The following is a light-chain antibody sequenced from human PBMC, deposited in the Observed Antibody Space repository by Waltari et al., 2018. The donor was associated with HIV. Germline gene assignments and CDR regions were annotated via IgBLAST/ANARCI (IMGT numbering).Light chain of an antibody. CDR3: LQGYSSILT. CDR1: ENINTF. J-gene: IGKJ3*01. V-gene: IGKV1-39*01. Sequence: DIQVTQSPSSLSASVGDRVTIICRTSENINTFLNWFQQKPGKIPRLLIYGASSLESGVPASFSGTGSGTDFSLTISGLQPEDFATYYCLQGYSSILTFGPGTKVEVK. CDR2: GAS.